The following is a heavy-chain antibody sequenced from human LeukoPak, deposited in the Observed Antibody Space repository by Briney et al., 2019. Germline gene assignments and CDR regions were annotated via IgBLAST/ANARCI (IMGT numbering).Heavy chain of an antibody. CDR2: IREDGNEK. CDR3: ARHVVISF. J-gene: IGHJ4*02. V-gene: IGHV3-7*01. Sequence: GGSLRLSCRASGFTLSGAWMTWVRRAPGKGLEGVANIREDGNEKKYVDCVKGRFTISRDNAKNSLFLQMSNLRDDDTAIYYCARHVVISFWGQGTLVTVSS. CDR1: GFTLSGAW. D-gene: IGHD2-21*01.